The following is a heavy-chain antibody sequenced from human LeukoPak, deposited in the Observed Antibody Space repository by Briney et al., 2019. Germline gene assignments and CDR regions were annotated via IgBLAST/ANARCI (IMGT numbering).Heavy chain of an antibody. J-gene: IGHJ4*02. CDR1: GFTFSNYA. V-gene: IGHV3-23*01. Sequence: GGSLRLSCAASGFTFSNYAMSWVHQAPGKGLEWVSSISGSIITTYYADSVKGRFTISRDNSKNTLYLQMHSLRADDTAVYYCAKDMAYDFWRGYSADYWGQGTLVTVSS. D-gene: IGHD3/OR15-3a*01. CDR2: ISGSIITT. CDR3: AKDMAYDFWRGYSADY.